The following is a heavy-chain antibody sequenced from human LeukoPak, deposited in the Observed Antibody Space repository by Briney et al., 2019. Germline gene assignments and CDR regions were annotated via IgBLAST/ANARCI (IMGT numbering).Heavy chain of an antibody. D-gene: IGHD3-16*02. CDR1: GFTFSSYA. CDR2: ISYDGSNK. V-gene: IGHV3-30-3*01. CDR3: VRDSARYDYVWGSCRPPAFDI. Sequence: GGSLRLSCAASGFTFSSYAMHWVRQAPGKGLEWVAVISYDGSNKYYADSVKGRFTISRDNSKNTLYLQMNSLRAEDTAVYYCVRDSARYDYVWGSCRPPAFDIWGQGTMVTVSS. J-gene: IGHJ3*02.